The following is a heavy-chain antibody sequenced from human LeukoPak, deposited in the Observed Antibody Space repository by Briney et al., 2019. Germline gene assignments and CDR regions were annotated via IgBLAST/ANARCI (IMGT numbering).Heavy chain of an antibody. D-gene: IGHD3-10*01. Sequence: PSETLSLTCTVSGVSISSSSYYWGWIRQPPGKGLEWIRSIYYSGRTYYNPSLNRRVSISVDTSKIQFSLKLRSVTAADTALYYCARSMVRGVIISMIDYWGQGTLVTVSS. CDR1: GVSISSSSYY. CDR2: IYYSGRT. CDR3: ARSMVRGVIISMIDY. V-gene: IGHV4-39*01. J-gene: IGHJ4*02.